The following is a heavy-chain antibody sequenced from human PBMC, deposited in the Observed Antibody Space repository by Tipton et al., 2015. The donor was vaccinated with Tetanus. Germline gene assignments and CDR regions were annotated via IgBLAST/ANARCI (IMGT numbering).Heavy chain of an antibody. CDR1: GFSFGDYT. CDR3: GKVGNMPGNRLSNWFDP. CDR2: IKSTTYGGTT. J-gene: IGHJ5*02. D-gene: IGHD1-14*01. V-gene: IGHV3-49*03. Sequence: LRLSCTASGFSFGDYTMSWFRQAPGKGLEWVGFIKSTTYGGTTQYAASVKGRFTISRDDSRSIAYLQMNSLKIEDTGVYYCGKVGNMPGNRLSNWFDPWGQGTLATVSS.